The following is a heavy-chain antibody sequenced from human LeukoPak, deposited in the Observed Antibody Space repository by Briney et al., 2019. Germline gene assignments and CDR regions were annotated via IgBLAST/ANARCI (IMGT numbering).Heavy chain of an antibody. V-gene: IGHV4-39*02. Sequence: SETLSLTCTVSGRSISSSSYYWGWIRQPPGKGLEWIGSIYYSGSTYYNPSLKSRVTISVDTSKNQFSLKLSSVTAADTAVYYCARERSRNQHFFYWGQGTLVTVSS. CDR1: GRSISSSSYY. CDR3: ARERSRNQHFFY. CDR2: IYYSGST. J-gene: IGHJ4*02. D-gene: IGHD1-14*01.